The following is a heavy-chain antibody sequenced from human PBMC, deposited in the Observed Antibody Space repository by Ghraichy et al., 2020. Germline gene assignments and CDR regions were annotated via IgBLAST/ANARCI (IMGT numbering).Heavy chain of an antibody. Sequence: LSLTCAASGFTFSSYWIIWVRQGPGKGLEWVSRINKDGSSTINADSVEGRFTISRDNAKNTLYLQMNSLRAEDTAVYYCVRGWEKGSFDYWGQGSLVTVSS. CDR1: GFTFSSYW. CDR2: INKDGSST. D-gene: IGHD1-26*01. CDR3: VRGWEKGSFDY. J-gene: IGHJ4*02. V-gene: IGHV3-74*01.